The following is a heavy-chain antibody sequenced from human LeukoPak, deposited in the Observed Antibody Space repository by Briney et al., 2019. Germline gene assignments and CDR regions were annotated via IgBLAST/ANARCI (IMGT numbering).Heavy chain of an antibody. Sequence: GASVKVSCKASGGTFSSYAISWVRQAPGQGLEWMGRIIPILDIANYAQKFQGRVTITADKSTSTAYMELNSLRSEDTAVYYCARRSITIFGLFDYWGQGTLVTVSS. CDR3: ARRSITIFGLFDY. V-gene: IGHV1-69*04. CDR2: IIPILDIA. CDR1: GGTFSSYA. J-gene: IGHJ4*02. D-gene: IGHD3-10*02.